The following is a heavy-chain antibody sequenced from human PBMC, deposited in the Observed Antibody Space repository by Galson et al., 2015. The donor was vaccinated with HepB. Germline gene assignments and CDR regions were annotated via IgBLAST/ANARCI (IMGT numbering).Heavy chain of an antibody. CDR3: AQILRPQWLVNY. CDR2: IYWDDDK. J-gene: IGHJ4*02. CDR1: GFSLSTSGVG. D-gene: IGHD6-19*01. Sequence: PALVKPTQTLALTCTFSGFSLSTSGVGVGWIRQPPGKALEWLALIYWDDDKRYSPSLKSRLTITKDTSKNQVVLTMTNMDPVDTATYYCAQILRPQWLVNYWGQGTLVTVSS. V-gene: IGHV2-5*02.